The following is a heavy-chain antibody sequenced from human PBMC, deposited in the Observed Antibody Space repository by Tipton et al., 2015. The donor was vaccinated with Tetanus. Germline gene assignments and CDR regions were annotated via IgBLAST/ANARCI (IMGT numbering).Heavy chain of an antibody. D-gene: IGHD3-9*01. CDR1: GGSISSGSYY. CDR2: IYYSGST. J-gene: IGHJ5*02. V-gene: IGHV4-39*01. Sequence: TLSLTCTVSGGSISSGSYYWGWIRQPPGKGLEWIGSIYYSGSTYYNPSLKSRVTISVDTSKNQFSLKLSSVTAADTAVYYCAGGLRYFDWLSSPGWFDPWGQGTLVTVSS. CDR3: AGGLRYFDWLSSPGWFDP.